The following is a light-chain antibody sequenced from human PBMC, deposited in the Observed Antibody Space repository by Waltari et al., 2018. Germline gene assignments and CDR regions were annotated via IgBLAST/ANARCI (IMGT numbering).Light chain of an antibody. CDR3: QQYGSSR. J-gene: IGKJ4*01. V-gene: IGKV3-20*01. CDR2: GAS. Sequence: EIVLTQSPGTLSLSPGERATLSCRASQSVSSSYLAWYQQKPGQAPRLLIDGASSRATGSPDRFSGSGSGTDFTLTISRLEPEDFAVYYCQQYGSSRFGGGTKVEIK. CDR1: QSVSSSY.